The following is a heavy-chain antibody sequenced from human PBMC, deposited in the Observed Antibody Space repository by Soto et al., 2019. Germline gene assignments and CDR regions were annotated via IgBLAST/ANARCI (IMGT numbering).Heavy chain of an antibody. CDR2: ISSSSSYI. V-gene: IGHV3-21*01. J-gene: IGHJ4*02. CDR3: ASDGDYGSGSYHN. Sequence: EVQLVESGGGLVKPGGSLRLSCAASGFTFSSYSMNWVRQAPGKGLEWVSSISSSSSYIYYADSVKGRFTISRDNAKNSLYLQMNSLRAEDTAVYYCASDGDYGSGSYHNWGQGTLVTVSS. CDR1: GFTFSSYS. D-gene: IGHD3-10*01.